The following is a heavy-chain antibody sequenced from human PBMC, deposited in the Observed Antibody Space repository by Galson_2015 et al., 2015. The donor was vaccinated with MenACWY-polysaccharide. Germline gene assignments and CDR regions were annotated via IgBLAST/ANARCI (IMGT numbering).Heavy chain of an antibody. D-gene: IGHD3-10*01. CDR3: AHRMGVAGFDI. CDR2: IYWAENP. J-gene: IGHJ3*02. CDR1: GFSLSTRAVG. Sequence: PALVKPPQPLTLTCTFSGFSLSTRAVGVGWIRQPHGKALEWLALIYWAENPGSRPSLHRRLTITTATSNNQVVLTMTNMTPVDTGTYYCAHRMGVAGFDIWGQGTTVIVSS. V-gene: IGHV2-5*02.